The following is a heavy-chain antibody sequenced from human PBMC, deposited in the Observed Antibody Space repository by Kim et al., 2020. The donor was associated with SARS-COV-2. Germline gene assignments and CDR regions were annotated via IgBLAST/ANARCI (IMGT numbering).Heavy chain of an antibody. CDR1: GFTFSSYS. CDR2: ISSSSSYI. J-gene: IGHJ4*02. D-gene: IGHD4-17*01. Sequence: GGSLRLSCAASGFTFSSYSMNWVRQAPGKGLEWVSSISSSSSYIYYADSVKGRFTISRDNAKNSLYLQMNGLRAEDTAVYYCARQAYGDDYGDVLPNYWGQGTLVTVSS. V-gene: IGHV3-21*01. CDR3: ARQAYGDDYGDVLPNY.